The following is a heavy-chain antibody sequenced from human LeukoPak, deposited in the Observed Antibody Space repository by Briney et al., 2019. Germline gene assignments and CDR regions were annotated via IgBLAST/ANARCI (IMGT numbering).Heavy chain of an antibody. V-gene: IGHV3-23*01. Sequence: GGSLRLSCAASGFNFNNFAMSWVRQAPGKGLEWLSAMTGPADTTYYAESVKGRFTISRDYSKSMVFLQMNSLRVEDTAIYYCAKGAEIDHWGQGTLVTASS. CDR1: GFNFNNFA. J-gene: IGHJ4*02. CDR3: AKGAEIDH. CDR2: MTGPADTT.